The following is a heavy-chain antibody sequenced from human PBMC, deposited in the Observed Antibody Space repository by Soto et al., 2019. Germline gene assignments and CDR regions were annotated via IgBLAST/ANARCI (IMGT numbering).Heavy chain of an antibody. D-gene: IGHD3-22*01. CDR2: TIPMFGTP. J-gene: IGHJ6*02. Sequence: QVQLVQSGAEMQQPGASVRVSCKASGGTFSKYAFSWVRQAPGQGLEWLGGTIPMFGTPNYAQKFQGRVDISADESTATVYMELSSLRSDDTAVYFCARPLRDRNYYYGMAVWGQGTTVTVSS. V-gene: IGHV1-69*01. CDR1: GGTFSKYA. CDR3: ARPLRDRNYYYGMAV.